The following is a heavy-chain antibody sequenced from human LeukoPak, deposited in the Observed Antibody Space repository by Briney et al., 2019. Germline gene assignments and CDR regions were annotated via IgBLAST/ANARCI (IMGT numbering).Heavy chain of an antibody. V-gene: IGHV3-23*01. D-gene: IGHD6-6*01. CDR1: GFTFSSYA. Sequence: GGSLRLSCAASGFTFSSYAMSWVRQAPGKGLEWVSGISGSGGSTYYVDSVKGRFTISRDNSKNTLYLQMNSLRAEATAVYYCAKDQEQLVPLDYWGQGTLATVSS. CDR2: ISGSGGST. J-gene: IGHJ4*02. CDR3: AKDQEQLVPLDY.